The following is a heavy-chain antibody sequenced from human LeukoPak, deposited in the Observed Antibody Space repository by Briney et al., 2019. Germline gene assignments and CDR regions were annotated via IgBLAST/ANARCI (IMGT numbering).Heavy chain of an antibody. J-gene: IGHJ4*02. Sequence: SETLSLTCTVSRGSISNADYYWSSIRQHPGKGLEWIGYIYYSGSTYYNPSLKIRFTISVDTSKNQFSLKLSSVTAADTAVYYCASSYYYMFDYWGQGTLVTVSS. CDR1: RGSISNADYY. CDR3: ASSYYYMFDY. D-gene: IGHD3-10*01. V-gene: IGHV4-31*03. CDR2: IYYSGST.